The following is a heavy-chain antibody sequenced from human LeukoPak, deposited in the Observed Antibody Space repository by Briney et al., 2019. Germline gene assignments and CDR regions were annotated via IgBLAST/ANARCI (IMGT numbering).Heavy chain of an antibody. D-gene: IGHD3-10*01. CDR3: ARGRLLWFVRYYYGMDV. Sequence: ASVKVSCKASGYTFTNYGISWVRQAPGQGLEWMGWISAYNGNTNYAQKVQGRVTMTRNTSISTAYMELSSLRSEDTAVYYCARGRLLWFVRYYYGMDVWGQGTTVTVSS. CDR1: GYTFTNYG. V-gene: IGHV1-18*01. CDR2: ISAYNGNT. J-gene: IGHJ6*02.